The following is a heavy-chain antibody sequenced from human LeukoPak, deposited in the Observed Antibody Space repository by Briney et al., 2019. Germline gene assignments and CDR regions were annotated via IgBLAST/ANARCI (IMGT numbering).Heavy chain of an antibody. D-gene: IGHD6-13*01. CDR3: ANTKFSSSPMLFDY. Sequence: PSETLSLTCTVSDGSISSSSYYWGWIRQPPGKGLEWIGSIYYSGSTYYNPSLKSRVTISVDTSKNQFSLKLSSVTAADTAVYYCANTKFSSSPMLFDYWGQGTLVTVSS. CDR1: DGSISSSSYY. V-gene: IGHV4-39*07. CDR2: IYYSGST. J-gene: IGHJ4*02.